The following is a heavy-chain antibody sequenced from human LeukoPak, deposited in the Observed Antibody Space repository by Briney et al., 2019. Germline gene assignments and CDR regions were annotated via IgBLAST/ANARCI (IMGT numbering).Heavy chain of an antibody. CDR3: ARIPYSNWYYYYSMDV. CDR1: GGTFSSYA. D-gene: IGHD4-11*01. J-gene: IGHJ6*02. CDR2: MNPNSGNT. Sequence: ASVKVSREASGGTFSSYAISCVREAPGQGLERVGWMNPNSGNTGYAQKFQGRVTMTRNTSISTAYMELSSLRSEDTAVYYCARIPYSNWYYYYSMDVWGQGTTVTVSS. V-gene: IGHV1-8*02.